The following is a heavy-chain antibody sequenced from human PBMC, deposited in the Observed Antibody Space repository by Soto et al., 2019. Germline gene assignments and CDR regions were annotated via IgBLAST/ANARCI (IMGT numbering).Heavy chain of an antibody. D-gene: IGHD3-16*01. CDR2: INWKSDI. CDR1: GFTFDDNA. Sequence: GGALRLSCAVSGFTFDDNAMHWVRQAPEKGLEWVSGINWKSDIGYADSVKGRFTISRDNAENSLYLQMNSLRAEDTALYYCAISQDRGGRTTFIYWGQGTQVTVSS. V-gene: IGHV3-9*01. J-gene: IGHJ4*02. CDR3: AISQDRGGRTTFIY.